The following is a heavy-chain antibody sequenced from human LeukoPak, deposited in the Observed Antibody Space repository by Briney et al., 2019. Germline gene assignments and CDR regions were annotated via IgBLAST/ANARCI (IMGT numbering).Heavy chain of an antibody. Sequence: SSETLSLTCTVSGGSISSYYWSWIRQPPGKGLEWIGDIYYSGSTNYNPSLKSRVTISVDTSKNQFSLKLSSVTAADTAVYYCARAPSQISGSFNFDYWGQGTLVTVSS. CDR2: IYYSGST. J-gene: IGHJ4*02. V-gene: IGHV4-59*01. CDR1: GGSISSYY. D-gene: IGHD1-26*01. CDR3: ARAPSQISGSFNFDY.